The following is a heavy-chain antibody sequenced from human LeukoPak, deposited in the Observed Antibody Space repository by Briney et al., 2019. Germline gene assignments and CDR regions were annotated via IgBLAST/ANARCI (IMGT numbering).Heavy chain of an antibody. CDR2: IWYDGSNK. V-gene: IGHV3-33*03. CDR1: GFTFSSYG. Sequence: GGSLRLSCAASGFTFSSYGMHWVRQAPGKGLEWVAVIWYDGSNKYYADSVKGRFTISRDTSTNTLYLQLNSLRVDDTAVYFCAKEWRFSSSWYQYYFDYWGQGTLVTVSS. D-gene: IGHD6-13*01. J-gene: IGHJ4*02. CDR3: AKEWRFSSSWYQYYFDY.